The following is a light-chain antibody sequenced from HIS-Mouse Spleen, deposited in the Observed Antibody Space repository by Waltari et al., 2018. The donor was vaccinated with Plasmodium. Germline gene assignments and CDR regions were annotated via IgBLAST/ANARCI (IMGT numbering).Light chain of an antibody. Sequence: QSALTQPASVSGSPGQSITISCTGTSSGVGSYNLVSLYQQHPGKAPKLMIYEGSKRPSGVSNRFSGSKSGNTASLTISGLQAEDEADYYCCSYAGSSTFVVFGGGTKLTVL. CDR1: SSGVGSYNL. V-gene: IGLV2-23*03. CDR3: CSYAGSSTFVV. J-gene: IGLJ2*01. CDR2: EGS.